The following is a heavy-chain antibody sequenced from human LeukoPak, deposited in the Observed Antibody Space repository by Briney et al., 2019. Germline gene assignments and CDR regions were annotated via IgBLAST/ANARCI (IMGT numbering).Heavy chain of an antibody. CDR3: ARGLGSSSFYYGMDV. Sequence: PGGSLRLFCAASGFTFSSYEMNWVRQAPGKGLEWVSYISSRGSTIYYADSVKGRFTISRDNAKNSLYLQMNSLGAEDTAVYYCARGLGSSSFYYGMDVWGQGTTVTVSS. V-gene: IGHV3-48*03. J-gene: IGHJ6*02. D-gene: IGHD6-6*01. CDR1: GFTFSSYE. CDR2: ISSRGSTI.